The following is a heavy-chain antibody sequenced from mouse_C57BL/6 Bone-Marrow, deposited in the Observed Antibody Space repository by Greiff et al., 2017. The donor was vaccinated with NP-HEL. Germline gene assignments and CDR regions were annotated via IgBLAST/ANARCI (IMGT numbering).Heavy chain of an antibody. J-gene: IGHJ4*01. Sequence: VQLQQPGAELVKPGASVKLSCKASGYTFTSYWMHWVKQRPGRGLEWIGRIDPNSGGTKYNEKFKSKATLTVDKPSSTAYMQLSSLTSEDSAVYYCARFHCFYDGYYPSYAMDYWGQGTSVTVSS. CDR3: ARFHCFYDGYYPSYAMDY. CDR2: IDPNSGGT. CDR1: GYTFTSYW. V-gene: IGHV1-72*01. D-gene: IGHD2-3*01.